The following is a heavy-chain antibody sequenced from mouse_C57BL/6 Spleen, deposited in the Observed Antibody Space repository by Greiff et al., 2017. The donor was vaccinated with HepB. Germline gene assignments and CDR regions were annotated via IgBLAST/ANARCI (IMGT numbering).Heavy chain of an antibody. J-gene: IGHJ2*01. D-gene: IGHD2-2*01. CDR2: IDPANGNT. Sequence: EVQLQQSVAELVRPGASVKLSCTASGFNIKNTHMHWVKQRPEQGLEWIGRIDPANGNTKYAPKFQGKATITADTSSNTAYLQLSSLTSEDTAIYYCARWLPPFDYWGQGTTLTVSS. CDR1: GFNIKNTH. V-gene: IGHV14-3*01. CDR3: ARWLPPFDY.